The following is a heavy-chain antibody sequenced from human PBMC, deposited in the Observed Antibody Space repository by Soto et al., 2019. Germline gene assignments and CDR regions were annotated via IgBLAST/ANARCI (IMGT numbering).Heavy chain of an antibody. CDR2: IYPGDSDT. Sequence: GESLKISCKGSGYSFTSYWIGWVRQMPGKGLEWMGIIYPGDSDTRYSPSFQGQVTISADKSISTAYLQWSSLKASDTAMYYCARGDCSGGSCANSLGYWGQGTLVTVSS. D-gene: IGHD2-15*01. J-gene: IGHJ4*02. CDR3: ARGDCSGGSCANSLGY. V-gene: IGHV5-51*01. CDR1: GYSFTSYW.